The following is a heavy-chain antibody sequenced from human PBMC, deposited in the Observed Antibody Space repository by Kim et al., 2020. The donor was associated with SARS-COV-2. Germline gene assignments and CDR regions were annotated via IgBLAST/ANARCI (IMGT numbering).Heavy chain of an antibody. Sequence: GGSLRLSCAASGFTFSSYGMHWVRQAPGKGLEWVAVISYDGSNKYYADSVKGRFTISRDNSKNTLYLQMNSLRAEDTAVYYCAKDHVTGYFDYWGQGTL. V-gene: IGHV3-30*18. CDR3: AKDHVTGYFDY. CDR2: ISYDGSNK. CDR1: GFTFSSYG. J-gene: IGHJ4*02.